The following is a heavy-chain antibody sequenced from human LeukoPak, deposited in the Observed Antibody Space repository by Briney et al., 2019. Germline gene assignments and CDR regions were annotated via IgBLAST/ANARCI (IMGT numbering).Heavy chain of an antibody. Sequence: GGSLRLSCAASGFTFSSYAMSWVRQAPGKGLELVSGISGSGGSIYYADSVKGRFTISRDNSKNTLYLQMNSLRAEDTAVYYCAKDPREVGSSSPRRGWFDPWGQGTLVTVSS. CDR1: GFTFSSYA. D-gene: IGHD6-13*01. V-gene: IGHV3-23*01. J-gene: IGHJ5*02. CDR3: AKDPREVGSSSPRRGWFDP. CDR2: ISGSGGSI.